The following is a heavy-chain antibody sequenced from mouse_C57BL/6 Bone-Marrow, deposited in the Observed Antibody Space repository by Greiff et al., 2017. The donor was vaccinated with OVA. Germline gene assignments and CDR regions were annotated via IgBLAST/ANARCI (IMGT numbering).Heavy chain of an antibody. V-gene: IGHV1-80*01. CDR2: IYPGDGDT. CDR1: GYAFSSYW. D-gene: IGHD1-1*01. Sequence: QVQLQQSGAELVKPGASVKISCKASGYAFSSYWMNWVKQRPGKGLEWIGQIYPGDGDTNYNGKFKGKATLTADKSSSTAYMQLSSLTSEDSAVYVCAREEDYYGSSYDWGQGTTLTVSS. CDR3: AREEDYYGSSYD. J-gene: IGHJ2*01.